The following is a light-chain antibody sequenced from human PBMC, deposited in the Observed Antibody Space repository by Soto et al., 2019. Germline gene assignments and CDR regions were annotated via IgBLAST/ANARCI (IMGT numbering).Light chain of an antibody. CDR1: SSNIGSNY. CDR2: RNN. J-gene: IGLJ2*01. V-gene: IGLV1-47*01. Sequence: QPVLTQPPSASGTPGQRVTISCSGSSSNIGSNYVYWYQQLPGTAPKLLIYRNNQRPSGVPDRFSGSKSGTSASLAISGLRSEDEADYYCAAWDDSLSGHVVFGGGTKFTVL. CDR3: AAWDDSLSGHVV.